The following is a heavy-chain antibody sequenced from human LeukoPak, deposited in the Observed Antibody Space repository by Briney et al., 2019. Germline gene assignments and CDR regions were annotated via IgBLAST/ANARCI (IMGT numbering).Heavy chain of an antibody. V-gene: IGHV3-7*03. CDR1: GFTFSNYW. D-gene: IGHD2-2*01. Sequence: GGSLRLSCAASGFTFSNYWMSWVRQAPGKGLEWVANIKQDGGEKYYVDSVKGRFTISRDNAKNSLYLQTNSLRAEDTAVYYCVRDHGYCSSTSCYGEVEAYGMGVWGQGTTVTVSS. CDR2: IKQDGGEK. J-gene: IGHJ6*02. CDR3: VRDHGYCSSTSCYGEVEAYGMGV.